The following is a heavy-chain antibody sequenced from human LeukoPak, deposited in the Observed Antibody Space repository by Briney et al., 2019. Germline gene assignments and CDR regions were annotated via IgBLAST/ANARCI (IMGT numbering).Heavy chain of an antibody. CDR2: ITDSGSTT. CDR3: ARLRHNWNVRQNYYYMDV. Sequence: GGSLRLSCAASGFTFSTSSMNWVRQAPGKGLEWLSYITDSGSTTYYADSVKGRFTISRDNVRDSLYLQMNSLRAEDTAVYYCARLRHNWNVRQNYYYMDVWGKGTTVTVSS. D-gene: IGHD1-20*01. V-gene: IGHV3-48*01. J-gene: IGHJ6*03. CDR1: GFTFSTSS.